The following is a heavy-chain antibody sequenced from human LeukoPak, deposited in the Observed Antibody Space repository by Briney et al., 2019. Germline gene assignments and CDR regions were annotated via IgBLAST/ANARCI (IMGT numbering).Heavy chain of an antibody. V-gene: IGHV3-11*01. D-gene: IGHD1-1*01. CDR3: ARKGQLERPIDY. J-gene: IGHJ4*02. CDR2: ISSSGSTI. CDR1: GGSFSGYY. Sequence: LSLTCAVYGGSFSGYYWSWIRQAPGKGLEWVSYISSSGSTIYYADSVKGRFTISRDNAKNSLYLRMNSLRAEDTAVYYCARKGQLERPIDYWGQGTLVTVSS.